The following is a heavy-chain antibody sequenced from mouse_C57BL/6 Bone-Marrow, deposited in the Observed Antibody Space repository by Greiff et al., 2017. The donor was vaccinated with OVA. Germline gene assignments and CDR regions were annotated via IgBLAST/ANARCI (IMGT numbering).Heavy chain of an antibody. CDR2: ICRGSGST. Sequence: VQLQQPGAELVKPGASVKMSCTASGYTFTSYWITWVKQRPGQGLEWIGDICRGSGSTNYTEKFKSQATLTVDTSNSTAYMQLSSLTSEDSAVYYCARSSTTVVERCYFEVRGTGTTVTVAS. CDR3: ARSSTTVVERCYFEV. J-gene: IGHJ1*03. D-gene: IGHD1-1*01. CDR1: GYTFTSYW. V-gene: IGHV1-55*01.